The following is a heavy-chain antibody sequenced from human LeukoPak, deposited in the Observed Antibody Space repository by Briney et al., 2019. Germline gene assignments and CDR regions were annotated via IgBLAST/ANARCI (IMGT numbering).Heavy chain of an antibody. Sequence: SETLSLTCTVSGYSISSGYYWGWIRQPPGKGLEWIGSIYHSGSTYYNPSLKSRVTISVDTSKNQFSLKLSSVTAADTDVYYCARGGRWLQFRNYFDYWGQGTLVTVSS. J-gene: IGHJ4*02. CDR1: GYSISSGYY. V-gene: IGHV4-38-2*02. CDR2: IYHSGST. CDR3: ARGGRWLQFRNYFDY. D-gene: IGHD5-24*01.